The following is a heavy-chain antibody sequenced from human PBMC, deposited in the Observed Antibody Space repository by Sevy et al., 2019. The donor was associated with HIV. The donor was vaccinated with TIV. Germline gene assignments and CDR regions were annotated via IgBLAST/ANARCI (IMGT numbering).Heavy chain of an antibody. CDR2: ISGSGGST. Sequence: GGSLRLSCAASGFTFSSYAMTWVRQAPGKGLEWVSAISGSGGSTYFADSVEGRFTISRDNSENTLYLQVNSLRAEDTAVYYCPRVVVTATYYFDYWGQGTLVTVSS. J-gene: IGHJ4*02. CDR3: PRVVVTATYYFDY. D-gene: IGHD2-21*02. V-gene: IGHV3-23*01. CDR1: GFTFSSYA.